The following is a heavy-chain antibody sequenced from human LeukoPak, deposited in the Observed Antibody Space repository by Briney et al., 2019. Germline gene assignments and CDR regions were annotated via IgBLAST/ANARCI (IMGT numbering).Heavy chain of an antibody. CDR3: ARDRDYYDSSGYYGYFDY. Sequence: SETLSLTCTVSGGSISSYYWSWIRQPPGKGLEWIGYIYTSGSTNYNPSLKSRVTISVDTSKNQFSLKLSSVTAADTAVYYCARDRDYYDSSGYYGYFDYWGQGTLVTVSS. CDR1: GGSISSYY. CDR2: IYTSGST. J-gene: IGHJ4*02. D-gene: IGHD3-22*01. V-gene: IGHV4-4*09.